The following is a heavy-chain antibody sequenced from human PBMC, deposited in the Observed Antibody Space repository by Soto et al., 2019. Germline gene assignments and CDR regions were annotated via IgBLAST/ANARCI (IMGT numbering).Heavy chain of an antibody. V-gene: IGHV3-23*01. CDR3: AKAVGSSGIAALPAFDI. Sequence: PGGSLRLSCAASGFTFSSYAMSWVRQAPGKGLEWVSAISGSGGSTYYADSVKGRFTISRDNSKNTLYLQMNSLRAEDTAVYYCAKAVGSSGIAALPAFDIWGQGTMVTVSS. D-gene: IGHD6-13*01. J-gene: IGHJ3*02. CDR2: ISGSGGST. CDR1: GFTFSSYA.